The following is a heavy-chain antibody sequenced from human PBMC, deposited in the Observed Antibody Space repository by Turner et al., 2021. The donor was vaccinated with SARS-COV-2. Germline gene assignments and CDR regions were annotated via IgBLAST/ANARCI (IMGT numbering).Heavy chain of an antibody. Sequence: QVQLVAYGRGVVQPGRSLRLPCAASGLTFSSYGIHWVRQAPGKGLEWVAVIWYDGSNKYYADSVKGRFTFSRDNSKNTLYLQMNSLSAEDTAVYYCAREGQWQVLDAFDIWGQGTTVTVS. D-gene: IGHD6-19*01. CDR3: AREGQWQVLDAFDI. CDR2: IWYDGSNK. CDR1: GLTFSSYG. J-gene: IGHJ3*02. V-gene: IGHV3-33*01.